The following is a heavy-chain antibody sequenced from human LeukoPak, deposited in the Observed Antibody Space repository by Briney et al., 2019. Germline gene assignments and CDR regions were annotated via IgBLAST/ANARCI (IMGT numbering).Heavy chain of an antibody. V-gene: IGHV4-39*01. CDR3: ARHLFGTGTTFDY. CDR2: IYYSGST. Sequence: TSETLSLTCTVSGGSISSSSYYWGWIRQPPGKGLEWIGSIYYSGSTYYNPSLKNRVTISVDTSKNQFSLKLSSVTAADTAVYYCARHLFGTGTTFDYWGQGTLVTVSS. D-gene: IGHD1-7*01. J-gene: IGHJ4*02. CDR1: GGSISSSSYY.